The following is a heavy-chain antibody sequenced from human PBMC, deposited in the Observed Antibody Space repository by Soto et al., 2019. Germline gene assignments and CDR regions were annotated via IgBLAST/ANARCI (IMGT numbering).Heavy chain of an antibody. J-gene: IGHJ6*03. V-gene: IGHV3-21*01. CDR2: ISSSSSYI. Sequence: EVQLVESGGCLVKPGGSLRLSCAASGFTFSSYSMNWVRQAPGKGLEWVSSISSSSSYIYYADSVKGRFTISRDNAKNSLYLQMNSLRAEDTAVYYCARGSDIVLMVYATSNNYYMDVWGKGTTVTVSS. CDR3: ARGSDIVLMVYATSNNYYMDV. D-gene: IGHD2-8*01. CDR1: GFTFSSYS.